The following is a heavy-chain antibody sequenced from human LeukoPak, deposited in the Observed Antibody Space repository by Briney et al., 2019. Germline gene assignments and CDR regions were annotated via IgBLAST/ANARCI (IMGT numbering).Heavy chain of an antibody. CDR3: AREVIIAAAGTGGIYFDN. Sequence: ASVRLSCTASGYTFTVYSMHWVPQAPGQGLERMGWINTNNGGTNYAQKFQSRVTMTKDTSISTAYMELSRLRSDDTSVYYWAREVIIAAAGTGGIYFDNWGQGTLVTVSS. V-gene: IGHV1-2*02. J-gene: IGHJ4*02. D-gene: IGHD6-13*01. CDR2: INTNNGGT. CDR1: GYTFTVYS.